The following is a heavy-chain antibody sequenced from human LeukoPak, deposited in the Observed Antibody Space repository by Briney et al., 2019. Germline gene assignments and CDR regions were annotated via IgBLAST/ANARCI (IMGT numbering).Heavy chain of an antibody. CDR1: GFTFSSYG. D-gene: IGHD3-3*01. CDR3: ARDTNSYDFWSGYYNQILYYFDY. Sequence: GGSLRLSCAASGFTFSSYGMHWVRQAPGKGLEWVAFIRYDGSNKYYADSVKGRFTISRDNSKNTLYLQMNSLRAEDTAVYYCARDTNSYDFWSGYYNQILYYFDYWGQGTLVTVPS. CDR2: IRYDGSNK. J-gene: IGHJ4*02. V-gene: IGHV3-30*02.